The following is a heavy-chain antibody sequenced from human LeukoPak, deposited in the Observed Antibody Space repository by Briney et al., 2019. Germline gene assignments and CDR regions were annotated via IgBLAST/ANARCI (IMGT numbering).Heavy chain of an antibody. CDR2: ISSSSSYI. Sequence: PGGSLRLSCAASGFTFSSYSMNWVRQAPGKGLEWVSSISSSSSYIYYADSEKGRFTISRDNAKNSLDLQMNSLRDEDTDVCYCQVVGATHEYDFDYWGQGTLVTVSS. CDR3: QVVGATHEYDFDY. D-gene: IGHD1-26*01. CDR1: GFTFSSYS. J-gene: IGHJ4*02. V-gene: IGHV3-21*01.